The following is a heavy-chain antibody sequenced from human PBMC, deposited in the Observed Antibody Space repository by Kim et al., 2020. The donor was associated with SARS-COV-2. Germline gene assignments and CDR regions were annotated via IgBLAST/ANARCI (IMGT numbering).Heavy chain of an antibody. V-gene: IGHV1-2*02. J-gene: IGHJ4*02. CDR3: ATERGIYGSGSYGLFDY. CDR1: GYTFTGYY. Sequence: ASVKVSCKASGYTFTGYYMHWVRQAPGQGLEWMGWINPNSGGTNYAQKFQGRVTMTRDTSISTAYMELSRLRSDDTAVYYRATERGIYGSGSYGLFDYWGQGILVTVSS. D-gene: IGHD3-10*01. CDR2: INPNSGGT.